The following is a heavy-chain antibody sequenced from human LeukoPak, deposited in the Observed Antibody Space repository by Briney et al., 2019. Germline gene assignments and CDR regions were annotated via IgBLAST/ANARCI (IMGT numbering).Heavy chain of an antibody. D-gene: IGHD6-19*01. CDR2: ISYDGSNK. V-gene: IGHV3-30*18. J-gene: IGHJ4*02. CDR1: GFTFSSYG. Sequence: GGSLRLSCAASGFTFSSYGMHWVRQAPGKGLEWVAVISYDGSNKYYADSVKGRFTTSRDNSKNMLYLQMNSLRAEDTAVYYCAKDTKAMAVAGTSPIDYWGQGTLVTVSS. CDR3: AKDTKAMAVAGTSPIDY.